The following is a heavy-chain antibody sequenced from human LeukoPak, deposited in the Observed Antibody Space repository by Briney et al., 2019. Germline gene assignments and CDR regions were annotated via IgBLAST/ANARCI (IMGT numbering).Heavy chain of an antibody. Sequence: GGSLRLSCAASGFTFDDSVMSWVRQAPGKGLEWVSGINWNGGSTGYADSVKGRFTISRDNSKNTLYLQMNSLRAEDTAVYYCAREGYSSSWLPKGQDFDYWGQGTLVTVSS. CDR3: AREGYSSSWLPKGQDFDY. V-gene: IGHV3-20*04. CDR2: INWNGGST. J-gene: IGHJ4*02. CDR1: GFTFDDSV. D-gene: IGHD6-13*01.